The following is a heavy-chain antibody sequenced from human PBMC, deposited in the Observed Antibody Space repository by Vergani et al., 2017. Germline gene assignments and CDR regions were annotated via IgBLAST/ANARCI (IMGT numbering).Heavy chain of an antibody. Sequence: QVQLVQSGAEVKKPGASVKVSCKASGYTFTDYFMHWVRQAPGQGLEWMGWINPNSGGTNYAQKFQGRVTMTRETSISTAYMELSNLRSDDTAVYYCARVGTSSNRDYFDYWVQGTLVTVSS. D-gene: IGHD2-2*01. V-gene: IGHV1-2*02. CDR3: ARVGTSSNRDYFDY. J-gene: IGHJ4*02. CDR2: INPNSGGT. CDR1: GYTFTDYF.